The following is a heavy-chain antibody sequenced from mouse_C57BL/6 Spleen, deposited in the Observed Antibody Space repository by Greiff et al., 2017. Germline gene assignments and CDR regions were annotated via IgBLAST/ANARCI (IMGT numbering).Heavy chain of an antibody. CDR1: GYTFTSYW. J-gene: IGHJ3*01. Sequence: QVQLQQPGAELVRPGTSVKLSCKASGYTFTSYWMHWVKQRPGQGLEWIGVIDPSDSYPNYNQKFKGKATLTVDTSSSTAYMQLSSLTSEDSAVYYCARGGYYYGSSYDWFAYWGQGTLVTVSA. D-gene: IGHD1-1*01. CDR2: IDPSDSYP. V-gene: IGHV1-59*01. CDR3: ARGGYYYGSSYDWFAY.